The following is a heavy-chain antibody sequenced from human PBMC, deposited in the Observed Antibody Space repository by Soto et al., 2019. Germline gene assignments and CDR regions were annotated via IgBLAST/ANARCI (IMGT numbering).Heavy chain of an antibody. J-gene: IGHJ6*02. CDR1: GGTFSSYA. V-gene: IGHV1-69*13. CDR2: IIPIFGTA. Sequence: ASVKVSCKASGGTFSSYATSWVRQAPGQGLEWMGGIIPIFGTANYAQKFQGRVTITADESTSTAYMELSSLRSEDTAVYYCARDFVYDFWSGYYNYYYYGMDVWGQGTTVTVSS. D-gene: IGHD3-3*01. CDR3: ARDFVYDFWSGYYNYYYYGMDV.